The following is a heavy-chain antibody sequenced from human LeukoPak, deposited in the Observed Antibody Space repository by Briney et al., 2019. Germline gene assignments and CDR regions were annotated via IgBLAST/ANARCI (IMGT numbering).Heavy chain of an antibody. J-gene: IGHJ5*02. CDR2: INPKSDGT. D-gene: IGHD2-2*01. CDR3: ARGYCSSTSCYVSWFDP. CDR1: GYIFTDYY. V-gene: IGHV1-2*02. Sequence: GASVKVSCKASGYIFTDYYMHWVRQAPGQGLEWMGWINPKSDGTKYAQKFQGRVTMTRDTSISTAYMELSRLRSDDTAVYYCARGYCSSTSCYVSWFDPWGQGTLVTVSS.